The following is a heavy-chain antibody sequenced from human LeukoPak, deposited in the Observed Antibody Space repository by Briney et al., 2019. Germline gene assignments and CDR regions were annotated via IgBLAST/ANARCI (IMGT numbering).Heavy chain of an antibody. D-gene: IGHD2-15*01. CDR2: IDPSDSYT. Sequence: GESRKISCKGSGYSFTTYWISWVRQMPGKGLEWMGRIDPSDSYTNYSPSFQGHVTISADKSFSTAYLQWTSLKASDTAMYYCARHAKAYGSSCDYWGQGTLCSVSS. V-gene: IGHV5-10-1*01. CDR1: GYSFTTYW. CDR3: ARHAKAYGSSCDY. J-gene: IGHJ4*02.